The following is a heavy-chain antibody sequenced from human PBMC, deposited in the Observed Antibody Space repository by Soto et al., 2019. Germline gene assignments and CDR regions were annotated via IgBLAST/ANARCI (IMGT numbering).Heavy chain of an antibody. CDR2: ISGSGGST. V-gene: IGHV3-23*01. Sequence: PGGSLTLSCVASGFTLSSYAMTWVRQAPGKGLQWVSGISGSGGSTDYADSVKGRFTISRDNSKNTLFLQMNSLRDEDTAVYYCAKAPYSSSWYYFDFWGQGTLVTVSS. CDR3: AKAPYSSSWYYFDF. J-gene: IGHJ4*02. CDR1: GFTLSSYA. D-gene: IGHD6-13*01.